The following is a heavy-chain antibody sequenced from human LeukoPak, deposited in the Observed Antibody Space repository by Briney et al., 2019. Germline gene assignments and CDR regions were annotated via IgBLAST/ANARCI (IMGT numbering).Heavy chain of an antibody. CDR1: GFSFSSHG. CDR3: ARGPSYGAFVDY. V-gene: IGHV3-33*01. D-gene: IGHD4-17*01. Sequence: GGSLRLSCAASGFSFSSHGMHWVRQAPGKGLEWLTVIWYDGSNRYYADSVKGRFIVSRDNSKNTLYLQMNSLRAEDTALYYCARGPSYGAFVDYWGQGTLVTVSS. CDR2: IWYDGSNR. J-gene: IGHJ4*02.